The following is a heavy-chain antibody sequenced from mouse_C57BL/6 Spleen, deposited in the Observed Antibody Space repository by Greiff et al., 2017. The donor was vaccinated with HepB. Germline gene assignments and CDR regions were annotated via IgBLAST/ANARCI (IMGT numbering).Heavy chain of an antibody. Sequence: QVQLQQSGPELVKPGASVKISCKASGYAFSSSWMNWVKQRPGQGLEWIGDIYPGSGSTNYNEKFKSKATLTVDTSSSTAYMQLSSLTSEDSAVYYCARRGNYYDYGAGFAYWGQGTLVTVSA. CDR3: ARRGNYYDYGAGFAY. CDR2: IYPGSGST. D-gene: IGHD2-4*01. V-gene: IGHV1-55*01. J-gene: IGHJ3*01. CDR1: GYAFSSSW.